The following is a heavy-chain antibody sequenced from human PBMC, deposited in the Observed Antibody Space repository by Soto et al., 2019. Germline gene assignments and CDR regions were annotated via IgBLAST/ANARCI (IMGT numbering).Heavy chain of an antibody. Sequence: HVQLVESGGAVVQPGRSLRLSCAASGFTFSSYDMHWVRQAPGKGLEWVAVISYDGSNKYYADSVKGRFTISRDNSKNTLYLQMNSLRTEDTAVYYCATKLVAATSDYWGQGTPVTVPS. CDR2: ISYDGSNK. V-gene: IGHV3-30*03. J-gene: IGHJ4*01. CDR1: GFTFSSYD. CDR3: ATKLVAATSDY. D-gene: IGHD2-15*01.